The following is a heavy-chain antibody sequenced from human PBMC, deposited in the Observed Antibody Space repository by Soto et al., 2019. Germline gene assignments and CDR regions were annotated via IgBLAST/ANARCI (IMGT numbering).Heavy chain of an antibody. CDR2: IYYSGST. Sequence: SETLSLTCTVSGGSISSYYWSWIRQPPGKGLEWIGYIYYSGSTNYNPSLKSRVTISVDTSKSQLSLKLSSVTAADTAVYYCARHRLVRGYYYYYYMDVWGKGTTVTVSS. CDR3: ARHRLVRGYYYYYYMDV. D-gene: IGHD6-6*01. CDR1: GGSISSYY. J-gene: IGHJ6*03. V-gene: IGHV4-59*01.